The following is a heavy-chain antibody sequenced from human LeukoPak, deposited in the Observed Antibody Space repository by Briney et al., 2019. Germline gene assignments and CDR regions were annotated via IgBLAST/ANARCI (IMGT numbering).Heavy chain of an antibody. J-gene: IGHJ4*02. D-gene: IGHD2-15*01. CDR3: AREVDHNLGYCSGGGCLLGR. CDR1: GFTFSSYA. Sequence: KPGGSLRLSCAASGFTFSSYAMSWVRQAPGKGLERVSAISGTSPSIFYADSVKGRFTISRDNAKNSLYLQMNSLRAEDTAIYYCAREVDHNLGYCSGGGCLLGRWGQGTLVAVSS. V-gene: IGHV3-21*01. CDR2: ISGTSPSI.